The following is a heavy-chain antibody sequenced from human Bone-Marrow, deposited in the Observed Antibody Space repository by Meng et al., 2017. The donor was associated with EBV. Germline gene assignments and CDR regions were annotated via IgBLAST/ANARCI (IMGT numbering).Heavy chain of an antibody. D-gene: IGHD1-26*01. CDR3: ARGPVWEGVATNWFDP. Sequence: QVQLQQWGAGLLQPSEXLSLTCAVYGGSFSGYYWSWIRQPPGKGLEWIGEINHSGSTNYNPSLKSRVTISVDTSKNQFSLKLSSVTAADTAVYYCARGPVWEGVATNWFDPWGQGTLVTVSS. CDR1: GGSFSGYY. CDR2: INHSGST. V-gene: IGHV4-34*01. J-gene: IGHJ5*02.